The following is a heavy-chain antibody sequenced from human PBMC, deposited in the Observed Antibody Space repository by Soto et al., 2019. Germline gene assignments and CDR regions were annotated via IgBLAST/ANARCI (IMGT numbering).Heavy chain of an antibody. CDR3: ARGSGNIAVAGNWFDP. D-gene: IGHD6-19*01. Sequence: GGSLRLSCAASGFTFSSYGMHWVRQAPGKGLEWVAVIWYDGSNKYYADSVKGRFTISRDNSKNTLYLQMNSLRAEDTAVYYCARGSGNIAVAGNWFDPWGQGTLVTVSS. CDR1: GFTFSSYG. V-gene: IGHV3-33*01. CDR2: IWYDGSNK. J-gene: IGHJ5*02.